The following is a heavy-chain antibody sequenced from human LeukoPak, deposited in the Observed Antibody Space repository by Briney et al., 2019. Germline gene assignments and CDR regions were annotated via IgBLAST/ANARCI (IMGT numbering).Heavy chain of an antibody. V-gene: IGHV1-8*01. CDR1: GYTFISYD. CDR3: ARRLPHAFDAFDI. D-gene: IGHD2-15*01. CDR2: MNPNSGNT. Sequence: GASVKVSCKASGYTFISYDINWVRQATGQGLEWMGWMNPNSGNTGYAQKFQGRVTMTRNTSISTAYMELSSLRSEDTAVYYCARRLPHAFDAFDIWGQGTMVTVSS. J-gene: IGHJ3*02.